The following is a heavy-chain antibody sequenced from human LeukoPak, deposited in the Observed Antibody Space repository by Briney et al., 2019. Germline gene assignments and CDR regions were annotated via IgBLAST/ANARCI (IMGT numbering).Heavy chain of an antibody. CDR2: IRSSGSTI. CDR1: GFTFSDYY. D-gene: IGHD2-2*01. CDR3: ARVDCSSTSCYEFDY. Sequence: PGGSLRLSCAASGFTFSDYYMSWIRPAPGKGLGWVSYIRSSGSTIYYADSVKGRFTISRDNAKNSLYLQMNSLRAEDTAVYYCARVDCSSTSCYEFDYWGQGTLVTVSS. J-gene: IGHJ4*02. V-gene: IGHV3-11*04.